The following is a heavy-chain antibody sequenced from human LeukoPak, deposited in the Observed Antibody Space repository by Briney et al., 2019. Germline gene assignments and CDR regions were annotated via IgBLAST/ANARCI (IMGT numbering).Heavy chain of an antibody. V-gene: IGHV1-18*01. J-gene: IGHJ3*02. CDR2: IGAFNGNT. CDR3: ARDFLSYDGSENHFEDTFDI. Sequence: PGASVKVSCKASGYSFDRYGISWVRQAPGQGLEWLGWIGAFNGNTNYAQNLQGRVTMTADTSTTTAYMELRSLSSDDTAVYYCARDFLSYDGSENHFEDTFDIWGQGTMVTVSS. D-gene: IGHD3-22*01. CDR1: GYSFDRYG.